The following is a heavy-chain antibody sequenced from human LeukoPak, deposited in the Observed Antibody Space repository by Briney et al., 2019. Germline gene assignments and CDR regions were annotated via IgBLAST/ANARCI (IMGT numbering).Heavy chain of an antibody. CDR2: IKQDGSEK. J-gene: IGHJ4*02. CDR3: AGDLTVITNYYFDY. CDR1: GFTFSSYW. Sequence: PGGSLRLSCAASGFTFSSYWMSWVRQAPGKGLEWVANIKQDGSEKYYVDSVKGRFTISRDNAKNSLYLQMNSLRAEDTAVYYCAGDLTVITNYYFDYWGQGTLVTVSS. V-gene: IGHV3-7*01. D-gene: IGHD4-17*01.